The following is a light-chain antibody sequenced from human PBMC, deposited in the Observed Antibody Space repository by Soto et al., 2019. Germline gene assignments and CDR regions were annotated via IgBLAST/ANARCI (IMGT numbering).Light chain of an antibody. V-gene: IGKV1-27*01. CDR1: QGISNY. CDR3: QKYNSSPLT. J-gene: IGKJ4*01. CDR2: AAS. Sequence: DIQMTQSPSSLSASVGDRVTITCRASQGISNYLAWYQQKPGKVPKLLIYAASTLQSGVPSRFSGSGSGTDFTRTISGLQPEDVATYYCQKYNSSPLTFGGGTKVEIK.